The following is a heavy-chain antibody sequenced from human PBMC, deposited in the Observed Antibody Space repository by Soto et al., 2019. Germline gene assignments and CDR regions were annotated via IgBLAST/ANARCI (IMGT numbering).Heavy chain of an antibody. V-gene: IGHV3-30-3*01. CDR3: AREGAPLRGCTNGVCYYFDY. CDR2: ISYDGSNK. CDR1: GFTYSSYA. D-gene: IGHD2-8*01. Sequence: SLRLSCAAPGFTYSSYAMHWVRQAPGKGLEWVAVISYDGSNKYYADSVKGRFTISRDNSKNTLYLQMNSLRAEDTAVYYCAREGAPLRGCTNGVCYYFDYWGQGTLVTVSS. J-gene: IGHJ4*02.